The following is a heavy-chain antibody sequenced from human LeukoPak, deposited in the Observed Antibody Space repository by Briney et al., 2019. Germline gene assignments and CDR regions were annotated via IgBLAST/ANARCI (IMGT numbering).Heavy chain of an antibody. CDR1: GGSFSGYY. CDR3: ASSGGSPPRPY. V-gene: IGHV4-34*01. D-gene: IGHD4-23*01. Sequence: SETLSLTCAVYGGSFSGYYWSWIRQPPGKGLEWIGEINHSGSTNYNPSLKSRVTISVDTSKNQFSLKLSSVTAADTAVYYCASSGGSPPRPYWGQGTLVTVSS. CDR2: INHSGST. J-gene: IGHJ4*02.